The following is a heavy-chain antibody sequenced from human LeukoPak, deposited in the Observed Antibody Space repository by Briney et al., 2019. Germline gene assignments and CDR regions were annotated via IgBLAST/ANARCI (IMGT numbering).Heavy chain of an antibody. V-gene: IGHV3-7*03. Sequence: PGGSLRLSCAASGFTFSLYWINWVRRAPGKGLEWVANMKQDGNEKNYVDSVKGRFTISRDNAKNSLYLQMNNLRVEDTAMYYCAGGTGFIIKDWGQGTLVTVSS. J-gene: IGHJ4*02. CDR2: MKQDGNEK. D-gene: IGHD3-9*01. CDR3: AGGTGFIIKD. CDR1: GFTFSLYW.